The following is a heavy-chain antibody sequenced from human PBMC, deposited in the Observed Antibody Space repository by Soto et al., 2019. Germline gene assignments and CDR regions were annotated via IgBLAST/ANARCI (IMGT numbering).Heavy chain of an antibody. CDR1: GFTFSSNY. D-gene: IGHD7-27*01. Sequence: EVQLVESGGGLIQPGGSLRLSCAASGFTFSSNYMTWVRQAPGKGLEWVSTIYADTNTYYADSVKGRFTISRDNSKSTLYLQMNSLRPEDAAMYYCARELGSVNDYWGQGTLVTVSS. CDR2: IYADTNT. J-gene: IGHJ4*02. V-gene: IGHV3-53*01. CDR3: ARELGSVNDY.